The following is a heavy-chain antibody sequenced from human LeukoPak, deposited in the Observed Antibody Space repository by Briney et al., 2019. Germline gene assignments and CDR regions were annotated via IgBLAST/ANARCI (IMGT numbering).Heavy chain of an antibody. CDR3: ARVSTGDYDILSRGTLDY. J-gene: IGHJ4*02. CDR1: GFTVSSNY. V-gene: IGHV3-53*01. Sequence: PGGSLRLSCAASGFTVSSNYMSWVRQAPGKGLEWVSVIYSGGSTYYADSVKGRFTISRDNAKNSLYLQMNSLRAEDTAVYYCARVSTGDYDILSRGTLDYWGQGTLVTVSS. D-gene: IGHD3-9*01. CDR2: IYSGGST.